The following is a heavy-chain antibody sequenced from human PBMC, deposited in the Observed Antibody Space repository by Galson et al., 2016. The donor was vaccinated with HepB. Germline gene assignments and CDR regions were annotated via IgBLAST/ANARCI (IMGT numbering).Heavy chain of an antibody. CDR3: ARMIIIPRGLDH. V-gene: IGHV4-61*01. CDR2: IFHSGRT. CDR1: GDSVGSDFHY. D-gene: IGHD2-21*01. Sequence: SETLSLTCTVSGDSVGSDFHYWSWIRQPPGKGLEWIGYIFHSGRTAYNTSLKSRLTFSVDTSKSQIYLTLTSVTAADTAVYYCARMIIIPRGLDHWGQGTLVTVS. J-gene: IGHJ4*02.